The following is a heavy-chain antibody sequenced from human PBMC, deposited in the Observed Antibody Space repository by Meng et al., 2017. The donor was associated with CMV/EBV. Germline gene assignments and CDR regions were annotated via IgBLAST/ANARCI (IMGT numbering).Heavy chain of an antibody. CDR3: ASNYDFWSGSGGVAFDI. J-gene: IGHJ3*02. CDR2: INPNSGGT. D-gene: IGHD3-3*01. V-gene: IGHV1-2*02. Sequence: ASVKVSCKASGYTFTGYYMHWVRQAPGQGLEWMGWINPNSGGTNYAQKFQGRVTMTRDTSISTAYMELSRLRSDDTAVYYCASNYDFWSGSGGVAFDIWGQGTMVTVSS. CDR1: GYTFTGYY.